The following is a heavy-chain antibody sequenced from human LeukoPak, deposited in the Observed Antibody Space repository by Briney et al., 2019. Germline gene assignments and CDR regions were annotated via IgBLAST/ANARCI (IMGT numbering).Heavy chain of an antibody. CDR2: IRSKAYGWIT. D-gene: IGHD6-6*01. V-gene: IGHV3-49*05. J-gene: IGHJ4*02. CDR1: GFTFGDYA. CDR3: TRDGQITSNV. Sequence: KSGGSLRLSCTASGFTFGDYAMSWFRQAPGKGLEWVGFIRSKAYGWITEYAASVKGRFTISRDDSKSIAYLQMNSLKTEDTAVYYCTRDGQITSNVWGQGTLVTVSS.